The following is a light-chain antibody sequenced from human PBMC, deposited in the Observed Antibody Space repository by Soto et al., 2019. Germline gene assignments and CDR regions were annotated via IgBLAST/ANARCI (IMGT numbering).Light chain of an antibody. CDR3: VVWDDSLDGWV. CDR2: NNN. V-gene: IGLV1-44*01. Sequence: QSVLTQPPSASGTPGQRVTISSSGSSSNIGSHVVYWYQQLAGTAPKLLMYNNNQRPSGVPDRFSGSKSGTSASLAISGLQSEDEADYYCVVWDDSLDGWVFGGGTKLTVL. CDR1: SSNIGSHV. J-gene: IGLJ3*02.